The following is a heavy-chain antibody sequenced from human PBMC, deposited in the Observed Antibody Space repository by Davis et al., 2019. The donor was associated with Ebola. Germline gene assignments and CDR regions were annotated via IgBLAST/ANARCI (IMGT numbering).Heavy chain of an antibody. CDR1: GDSFNTYY. CDR2: IHDGSA. V-gene: IGHV4-4*09. CDR3: ARALGLRSGMDV. J-gene: IGHJ6*02. D-gene: IGHD1-7*01. Sequence: SETLSLTCSLSGDSFNTYYWNWIRQPPGKGLEWVGYIHDGSANYHPSLKSRVTISVDTSKNQFSLKLTSVTAADTAVYYCARALGLRSGMDVWDQGTTVAVSS.